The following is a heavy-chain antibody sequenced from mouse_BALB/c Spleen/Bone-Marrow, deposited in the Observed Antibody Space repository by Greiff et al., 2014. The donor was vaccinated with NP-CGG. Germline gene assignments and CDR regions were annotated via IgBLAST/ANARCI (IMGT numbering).Heavy chain of an antibody. J-gene: IGHJ1*01. CDR3: ARYYDYGWYFDV. D-gene: IGHD2-4*01. Sequence: LMESGPELVKPGASVKMSCKASGYTFTDYVISWVKQRTGQGLEWIGETYPGSGSTYYNEKFKGKATLTADKSSNTAYMQPSLLTSEESSVYFGARYYDYGWYFDVWGAGTTVTVSS. CDR1: GYTFTDYV. V-gene: IGHV1-77*01. CDR2: TYPGSGST.